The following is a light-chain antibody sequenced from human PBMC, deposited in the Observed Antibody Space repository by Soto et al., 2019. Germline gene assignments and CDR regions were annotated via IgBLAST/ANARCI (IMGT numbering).Light chain of an antibody. Sequence: DIQMTQSPFSLSASVGDRDTITCRASQSISRYLNWYQQKPGKAPKLLIYAASSLQSGVPSRFSGSGSGTDFTLTISSLQPEDFATYYCQHSYSTPSLTFGGGTKVEIK. CDR1: QSISRY. V-gene: IGKV1-39*01. J-gene: IGKJ4*01. CDR3: QHSYSTPSLT. CDR2: AAS.